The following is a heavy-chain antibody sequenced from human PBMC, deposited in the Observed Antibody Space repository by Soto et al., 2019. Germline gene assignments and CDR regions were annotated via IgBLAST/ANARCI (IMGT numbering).Heavy chain of an antibody. D-gene: IGHD6-13*01. V-gene: IGHV4-31*03. J-gene: IGHJ5*02. CDR3: ARDVAAAGTNWFDP. CDR2: IYYSGST. CDR1: GGSISSGGYY. Sequence: QVQLQESGPGLVKTSQTLSLTCTVSGGSISSGGYYWSWIRQHPGKGLEWIGYIYYSGSTYYNPSLKSRVTISVDTSKNQFSLKLSSVTAADTAVYYCARDVAAAGTNWFDPWGQGTLVTVSS.